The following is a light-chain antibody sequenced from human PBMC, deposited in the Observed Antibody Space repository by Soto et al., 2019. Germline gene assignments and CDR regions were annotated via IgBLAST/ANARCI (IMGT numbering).Light chain of an antibody. Sequence: SQRTQSTSTLSASVGDRVTITCRASQSISSWLAWYQQKPGKAPKLLIYDASSLESGVPSRFSGSGSGTEFTLTISSLQPDDFATYYCQQYNSYSWTFGQGTKVDIK. V-gene: IGKV1-5*01. CDR2: DAS. CDR1: QSISSW. J-gene: IGKJ1*01. CDR3: QQYNSYSWT.